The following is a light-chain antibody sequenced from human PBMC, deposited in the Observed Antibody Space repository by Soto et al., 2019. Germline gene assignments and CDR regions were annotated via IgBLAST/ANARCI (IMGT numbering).Light chain of an antibody. CDR2: SNN. CDR1: SSNIGSNT. V-gene: IGLV1-44*01. CDR3: AAWDDSLNGRYV. Sequence: QSVLTQPPSASGTPGQRVTISCSGSSSNIGSNTVNWYQQLPGTAPKLLIYSNNQRPSGVPDRFSGSKSGTSASLAISVLQSEDEADYYCAAWDDSLNGRYVFGTGTKLTVL. J-gene: IGLJ1*01.